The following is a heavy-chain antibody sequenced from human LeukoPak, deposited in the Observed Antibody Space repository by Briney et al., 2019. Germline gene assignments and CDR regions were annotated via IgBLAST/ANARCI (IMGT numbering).Heavy chain of an antibody. Sequence: SETLSLTCTVSGGSISSSSYYWGWIRQPPGKGLEWIGEINHSGSTNYNPSLKSRVTISLDTSKNQFSLKLISVTAADTAVYYCASSRGQVLLWFGESHYFDYWGQGTLVTVSS. J-gene: IGHJ4*02. D-gene: IGHD3-10*01. CDR1: GGSISSSSYY. CDR3: ASSRGQVLLWFGESHYFDY. CDR2: INHSGST. V-gene: IGHV4-39*07.